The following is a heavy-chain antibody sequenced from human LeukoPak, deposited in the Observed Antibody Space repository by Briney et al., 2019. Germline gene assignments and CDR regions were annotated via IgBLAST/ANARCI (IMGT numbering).Heavy chain of an antibody. D-gene: IGHD3-10*01. J-gene: IGHJ4*02. Sequence: TSETLSLTCTVSGGSISSYYWSWIRQPPGKGLEWIGYIYYSGSTNYNPSLKSRVTISVDPSNNQFSLKLSSVTAADTAVYYCAKDFLYYYGSGSYRGGFDYWGQGTLVTVSS. CDR3: AKDFLYYYGSGSYRGGFDY. V-gene: IGHV4-59*01. CDR2: IYYSGST. CDR1: GGSISSYY.